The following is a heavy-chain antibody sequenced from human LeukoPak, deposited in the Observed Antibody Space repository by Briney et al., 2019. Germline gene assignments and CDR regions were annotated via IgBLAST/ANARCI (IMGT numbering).Heavy chain of an antibody. J-gene: IGHJ4*02. CDR3: AKDMTPYGDSSKVWDY. CDR2: ISGSGGST. V-gene: IGHV3-23*01. D-gene: IGHD4-17*01. CDR1: GFTFSSYA. Sequence: GGSLRLSCAASGFTFSSYAMSWVRQAPGKGLEWVSAISGSGGSTYYADSVKGRFTISRDNSKNTLYLQMNSLRAEDTAVYYCAKDMTPYGDSSKVWDYWGQGTPVTVSS.